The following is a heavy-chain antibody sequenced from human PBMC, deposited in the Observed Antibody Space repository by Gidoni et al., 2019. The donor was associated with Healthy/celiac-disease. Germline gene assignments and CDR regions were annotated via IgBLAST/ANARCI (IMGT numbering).Heavy chain of an antibody. V-gene: IGHV3-30*18. Sequence: QVHLVESGGGVVQPGRSLRLSCAASGFTFSSYGMHWVRQAPGKGLEWVEVISYDGSNKYYADSVKGRFTISRDNSKNTLYLQMNSLRAEDTAVYYCAKVHLNYYDSSGYYGGYFDYWGQGTLVTVSS. J-gene: IGHJ4*02. CDR1: GFTFSSYG. CDR3: AKVHLNYYDSSGYYGGYFDY. D-gene: IGHD3-22*01. CDR2: ISYDGSNK.